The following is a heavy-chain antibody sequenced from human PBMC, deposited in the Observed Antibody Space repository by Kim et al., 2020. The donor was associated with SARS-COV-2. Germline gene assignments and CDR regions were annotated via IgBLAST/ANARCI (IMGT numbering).Heavy chain of an antibody. CDR3: ARDPSIAAAEGDY. D-gene: IGHD6-13*01. J-gene: IGHJ4*02. V-gene: IGHV1-3*01. Sequence: KSTQKFEGRVTITRDTSASTAYMELSSLRAEDTAVYYCARDPSIAAAEGDYWGQGTLVTVSS.